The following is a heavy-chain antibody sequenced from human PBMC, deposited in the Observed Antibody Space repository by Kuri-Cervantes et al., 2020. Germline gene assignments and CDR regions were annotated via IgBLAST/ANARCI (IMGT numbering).Heavy chain of an antibody. J-gene: IGHJ4*02. CDR3: ARAGRYYYDSSGYYYPFDY. CDR1: GFTFSSYS. D-gene: IGHD3-22*01. Sequence: GGSLRLSCAASGFTFSSYSMNWVRQAPGKGLEWVSYISSSSSTIYYADSVKGRFTISRDNAKNSLYLQMNSLRAEDTAVYYCARAGRYYYDSSGYYYPFDYWGQGTLVTV. CDR2: ISSSSSTI. V-gene: IGHV3-48*01.